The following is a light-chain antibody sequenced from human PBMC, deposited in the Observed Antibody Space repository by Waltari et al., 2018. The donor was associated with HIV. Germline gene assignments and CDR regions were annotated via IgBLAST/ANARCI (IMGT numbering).Light chain of an antibody. CDR3: QVWDSDTGV. V-gene: IGLV3-9*01. CDR2: DNN. J-gene: IGLJ1*01. CDR1: NLASKD. Sequence: SYELTQTPSVSVSLGQTATVACGGDNLASKDVHWYQQKPGRPPVLVIYDNNKRPSGIPGRFTRFNSGITATLTISGAQGDDEADYYCQVWDSDTGVFGSGTKVTVL.